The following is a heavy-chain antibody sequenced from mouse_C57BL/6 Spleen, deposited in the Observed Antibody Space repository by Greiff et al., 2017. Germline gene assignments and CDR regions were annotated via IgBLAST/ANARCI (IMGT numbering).Heavy chain of an antibody. D-gene: IGHD2-4*01. CDR2: ISYDGSN. V-gene: IGHV3-6*01. CDR3: ARGYYDYPAGIAY. J-gene: IGHJ3*01. Sequence: EVQLQESGPGLVKPSQSLSLTCSVTGYSITSGYYWNWIRQFPGNKLEWMGYISYDGSNKYNPSLQNPIPITRDTSKNQLFLKFNSVTTEDTATYYCARGYYDYPAGIAYWGQGTLVTVSA. CDR1: GYSITSGYY.